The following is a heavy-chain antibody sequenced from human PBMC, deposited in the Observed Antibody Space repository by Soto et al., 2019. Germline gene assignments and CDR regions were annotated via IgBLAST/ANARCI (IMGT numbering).Heavy chain of an antibody. CDR1: GYSFTSYW. Sequence: PGESLKISCKGSGYSFTSYWIGWVRQMPGKGLEWMGIIYPGDSDTRYSPSFQGQVTISADKSISTAYLQWSSLKASDTAMYYCARGGGLLWFGEPNNYGMDVWGQGTTVTVSS. D-gene: IGHD3-10*01. J-gene: IGHJ6*02. CDR2: IYPGDSDT. CDR3: ARGGGLLWFGEPNNYGMDV. V-gene: IGHV5-51*01.